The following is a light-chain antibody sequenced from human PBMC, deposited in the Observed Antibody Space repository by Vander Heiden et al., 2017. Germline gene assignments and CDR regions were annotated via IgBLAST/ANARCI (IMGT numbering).Light chain of an antibody. CDR3: ASFYDILNASV. CDR1: SSNIGSAT. J-gene: IGLJ1*01. CDR2: GNT. V-gene: IGLV1-44*01. Sequence: QSVLTQTPSASETPEQRLTISWSGSSSNIGSATVSGYQKLPGPAPKHLIYGNTQRPALVPDRFSGSKSGTSAALSISGIQPYDEADYYCASFYDILNASVFGIGTKVTVL.